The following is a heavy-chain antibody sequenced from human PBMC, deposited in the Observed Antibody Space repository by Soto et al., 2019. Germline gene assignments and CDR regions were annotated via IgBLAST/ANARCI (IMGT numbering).Heavy chain of an antibody. V-gene: IGHV1-8*01. CDR3: ARGYSSSSVYYYGMDV. J-gene: IGHJ6*02. Sequence: ASVKVSCKASGYTFTSYDINWVRQTTGQGLEWMGWMNPNSGNTGYAQKFQGRVTMTRNTSISTAYMELSSLRSEDTDVYYCARGYSSSSVYYYGMDVWGQGTMVTVSS. D-gene: IGHD6-6*01. CDR2: MNPNSGNT. CDR1: GYTFTSYD.